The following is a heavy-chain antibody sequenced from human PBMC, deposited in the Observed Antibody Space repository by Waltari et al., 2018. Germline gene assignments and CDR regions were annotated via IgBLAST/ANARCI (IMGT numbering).Heavy chain of an antibody. D-gene: IGHD3-3*01. CDR1: GFTFSSYG. CDR3: AKERRDYDFWSGLDY. J-gene: IGHJ4*02. CDR2: ISYDGSNK. V-gene: IGHV3-30*18. Sequence: QVQLVESGGGVVQPGRSLRLSCAASGFTFSSYGMHWVRQAPGKGLEWVAVISYDGSNKYYADSVKGRFTISRDNSKNTLYLQMNSLRAEDTAVYYCAKERRDYDFWSGLDYWGQGTLVIVSS.